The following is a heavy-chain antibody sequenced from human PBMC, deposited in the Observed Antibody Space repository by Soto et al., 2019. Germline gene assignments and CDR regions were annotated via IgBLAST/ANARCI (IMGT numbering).Heavy chain of an antibody. Sequence: PSETLSLTCTVSGGSISSYYWSWIRQPAGKGLEWIGRIYTSGSTNYNPSLKSRVTMSVDTSKNQFSLKLSSVTAADTAVYYCARGPDRGAIYYYYGMDVWGQGTTVTSP. CDR1: GGSISSYY. V-gene: IGHV4-4*07. CDR2: IYTSGST. J-gene: IGHJ6*02. D-gene: IGHD3-10*01. CDR3: ARGPDRGAIYYYYGMDV.